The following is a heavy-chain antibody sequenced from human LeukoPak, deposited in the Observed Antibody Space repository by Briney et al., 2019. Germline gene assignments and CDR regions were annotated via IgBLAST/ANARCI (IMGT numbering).Heavy chain of an antibody. D-gene: IGHD3-16*01. V-gene: IGHV3-30-3*01. CDR1: GFSFSAYA. Sequence: GGSLRLSCVASGFSFSAYAMHWVRQAPGKGLDWVAITSQDVRNNFYADSVQGRFTISRDNFKNTVYLQMNRLRVEDTAVYFCARDKGEGIYYFYMDAWGKGTTVTVSS. CDR3: ARDKGEGIYYFYMDA. CDR2: TSQDVRNN. J-gene: IGHJ6*03.